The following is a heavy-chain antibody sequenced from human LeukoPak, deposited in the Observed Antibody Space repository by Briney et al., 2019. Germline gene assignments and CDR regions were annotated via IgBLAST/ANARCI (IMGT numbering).Heavy chain of an antibody. CDR2: INWNGGST. Sequence: GGSLRLSCAASRFTFDDYGMSWVRQAPGKGLEWVSGINWNGGSTGYADSVKGRFTISRDNAKNSLYLQMNSLRAEDTAVYYCARGAGIAAALAFDPWGQGTLVTVSS. V-gene: IGHV3-20*04. CDR1: RFTFDDYG. CDR3: ARGAGIAAALAFDP. J-gene: IGHJ5*02. D-gene: IGHD6-13*01.